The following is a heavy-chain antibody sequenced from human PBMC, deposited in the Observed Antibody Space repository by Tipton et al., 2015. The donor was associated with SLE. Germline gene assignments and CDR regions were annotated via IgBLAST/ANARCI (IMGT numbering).Heavy chain of an antibody. Sequence: TLSLTCAVYGGSISSYYWSWIRQPPGKGLEWIGYIYYSGSTNYNPSLKSRVTISVDTSKNQFSLKLSSVTAADTAVYYCASGNSGWYIGAFDIWGQGTMVTVSS. V-gene: IGHV4-59*01. J-gene: IGHJ3*02. D-gene: IGHD6-19*01. CDR2: IYYSGST. CDR3: ASGNSGWYIGAFDI. CDR1: GGSISSYY.